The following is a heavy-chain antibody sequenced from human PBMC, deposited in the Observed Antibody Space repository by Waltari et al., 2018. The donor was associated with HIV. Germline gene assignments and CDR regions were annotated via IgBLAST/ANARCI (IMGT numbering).Heavy chain of an antibody. V-gene: IGHV4-59*01. CDR1: GGSISSYY. CDR2: IYYSGST. J-gene: IGHJ6*02. Sequence: QVQLQESGPGLVKPSETLSLTCTVSGGSISSYYWSWIRQPPGKGLEWIGYIYYSGSTNYNPSLKSRVTISVDTSKNQFSLKLSSVTAADTAVYYCARGNPTSYYYGMDVWGQGTTVTVSS. CDR3: ARGNPTSYYYGMDV.